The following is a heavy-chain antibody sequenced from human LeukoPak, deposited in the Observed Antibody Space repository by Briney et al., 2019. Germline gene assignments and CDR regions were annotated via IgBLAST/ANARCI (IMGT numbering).Heavy chain of an antibody. V-gene: IGHV4-4*07. Sequence: SETLSLTCTVSGASISSYYWSWIRQPAGKGLEWIGRIYTSGSTNYNPSLKSRVTMSVDTSKNQFSLKLSSVTAADTAVYYCARDRPSIAAAGEINFDYWGQGTLVTVSS. J-gene: IGHJ4*02. CDR1: GASISSYY. CDR3: ARDRPSIAAAGEINFDY. CDR2: IYTSGST. D-gene: IGHD6-13*01.